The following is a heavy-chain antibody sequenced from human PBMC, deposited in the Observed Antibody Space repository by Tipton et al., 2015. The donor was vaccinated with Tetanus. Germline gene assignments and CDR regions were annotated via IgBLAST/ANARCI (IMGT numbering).Heavy chain of an antibody. CDR1: GCNFSHYS. Sequence: VQLVQSGAEVGKPGESLKISCQGSGCNFSHYSIGWVRQLPGRGLEWMGIVDPRDSQATYGPSFQGQVTLSADRSINVAYLQWGSLKASDTGLYYCARRRSAVLSGAYHWYFDLWGRGTLVGVSS. V-gene: IGHV5-51*01. D-gene: IGHD3-3*01. CDR2: VDPRDSQA. J-gene: IGHJ2*01. CDR3: ARRRSAVLSGAYHWYFDL.